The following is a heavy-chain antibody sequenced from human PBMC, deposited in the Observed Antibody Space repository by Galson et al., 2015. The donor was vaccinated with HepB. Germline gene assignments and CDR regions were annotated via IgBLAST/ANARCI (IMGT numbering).Heavy chain of an antibody. Sequence: SLRLSCAASGFTFSDYYMSWIRQAPGKGLELVSYISSSGTYTDYADSVKGRFTISRDNAKNSLYLQMNSLRVEDTAVYYCARGGAARPFDYWGQGTLVTVSS. CDR2: ISSSGTYT. J-gene: IGHJ4*02. CDR1: GFTFSDYY. CDR3: ARGGAARPFDY. V-gene: IGHV3-11*06. D-gene: IGHD6-6*01.